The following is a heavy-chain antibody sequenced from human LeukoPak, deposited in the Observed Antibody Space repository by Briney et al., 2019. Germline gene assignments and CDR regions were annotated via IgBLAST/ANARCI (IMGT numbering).Heavy chain of an antibody. V-gene: IGHV3-30-3*01. CDR2: ISYDGSNK. D-gene: IGHD6-13*01. CDR1: GFTFSSYA. CDR3: ARERGQQLAHFDY. Sequence: GGSLRLSCAASGFTFSSYAMHWVRQAPGKGLEWVAVISYDGSNKYYADSVKGRFTISRDNSKNTLYLQMNSLRAEDTAVYYCARERGQQLAHFDYWGQGTLVTVSS. J-gene: IGHJ4*02.